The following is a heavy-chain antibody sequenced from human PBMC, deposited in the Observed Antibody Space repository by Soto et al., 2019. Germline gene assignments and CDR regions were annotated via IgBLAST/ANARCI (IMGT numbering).Heavy chain of an antibody. CDR2: ISYDGSNK. D-gene: IGHD3-3*01. Sequence: GGSLRLSCAASGFTFSSYAMHWVRQAPGKGLEWVAVISYDGSNKYYADSVKGRFTISRDNSRNTLYLQMNSLRAEDTAVYYCARSPVRISSFLEWLDAFDIWGQGTMVTVSS. J-gene: IGHJ3*02. CDR1: GFTFSSYA. CDR3: ARSPVRISSFLEWLDAFDI. V-gene: IGHV3-30-3*01.